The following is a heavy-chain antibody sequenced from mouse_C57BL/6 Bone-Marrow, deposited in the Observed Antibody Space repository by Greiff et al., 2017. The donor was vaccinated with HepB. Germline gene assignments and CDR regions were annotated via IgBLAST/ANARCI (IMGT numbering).Heavy chain of an antibody. D-gene: IGHD1-1*01. V-gene: IGHV1-69*01. CDR1: GYTFTSYW. CDR2: IDPSDSYT. Sequence: QVQLQQPGAELVMPGASVKLSCKASGYTFTSYWMHWVKQRPGQGLEWIGEIDPSDSYTNYNQKFKGKSTLTVDKSSSTAYMQLSSLTSEDSAVYYCARWITTVVARAMDYGGQGTSVTVSS. J-gene: IGHJ4*01. CDR3: ARWITTVVARAMDY.